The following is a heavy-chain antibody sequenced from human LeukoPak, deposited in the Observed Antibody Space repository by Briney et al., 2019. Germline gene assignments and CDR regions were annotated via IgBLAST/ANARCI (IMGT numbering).Heavy chain of an antibody. CDR3: AREALSTYYYGSGSYAAFDI. V-gene: IGHV3-30-3*01. CDR2: ISYDGSNK. Sequence: GGSLRLSCAASGFTFSSYAMHWVRQAPGKGLEWVAVISYDGSNKYYADSVKGRFTISRDNSKNTLYLQMNSLRAEDTAVYYCAREALSTYYYGSGSYAAFDIWGQGTMVTVSS. J-gene: IGHJ3*02. CDR1: GFTFSSYA. D-gene: IGHD3-10*01.